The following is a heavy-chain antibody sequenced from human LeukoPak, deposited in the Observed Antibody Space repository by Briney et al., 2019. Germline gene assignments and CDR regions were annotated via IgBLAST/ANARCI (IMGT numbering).Heavy chain of an antibody. D-gene: IGHD2-15*01. J-gene: IGHJ5*02. CDR3: ARDRYCSGGSCYSAGWFDP. CDR1: GGTFSSYA. Sequence: ASVKDSCKASGGTFSSYAISWVRQAPGQGLEWMGGIIPISGTANYAQKFQGRVTITADESTSTAYMGLSSLRSEDTAVYYCARDRYCSGGSCYSAGWFDPWGQGTLVTVSS. V-gene: IGHV1-69*13. CDR2: IIPISGTA.